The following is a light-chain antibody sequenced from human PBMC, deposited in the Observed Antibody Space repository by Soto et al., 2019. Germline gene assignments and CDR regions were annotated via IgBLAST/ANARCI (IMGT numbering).Light chain of an antibody. CDR2: DVN. CDR3: SSYTSSSTYV. J-gene: IGLJ1*01. CDR1: SSDVGNSNG. V-gene: IGLV2-18*02. Sequence: QSVLTQPPSVSGSPGQSVAISCTGTSSDVGNSNGVSWYHQPPGTAPKLMIYDVNNRPSGVPDRFSGSKSGNTASLTISGLQAEDKGDYYCSSYTSSSTYVFGTGTKVTVL.